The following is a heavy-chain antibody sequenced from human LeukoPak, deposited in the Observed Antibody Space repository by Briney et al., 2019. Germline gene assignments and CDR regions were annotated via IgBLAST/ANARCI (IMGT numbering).Heavy chain of an antibody. V-gene: IGHV3-21*01. CDR2: ISSSSSYI. J-gene: IGHJ4*02. CDR1: GFTFSSYS. CDR3: ARALGPSGALRGVTLPIDY. Sequence: SGGSLRLSCAASGFTFSSYSMNWVRQAPGKGLEWVSSISSSSSYIYYADSVKGRFTISRDNAKNSLYLQMNSLRAEDTAVYYCARALGPSGALRGVTLPIDYWGQGTLVTVSS. D-gene: IGHD3-10*01.